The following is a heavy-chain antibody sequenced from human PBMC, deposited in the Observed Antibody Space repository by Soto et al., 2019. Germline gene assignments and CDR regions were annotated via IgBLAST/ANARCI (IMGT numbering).Heavy chain of an antibody. V-gene: IGHV4-61*01. CDR2: IYYSGST. CDR1: GGSVSSGSYY. D-gene: IGHD3-3*01. CDR3: ARALPAYDFWSGYYPGWFDP. J-gene: IGHJ5*02. Sequence: SETLSLTCTVSGGSVSSGSYYWSWIRQPPGKGLEWIGYIYYSGSTNYNPSLRSRVTISVDTSKNQFSLKLSSVTAADTAVYYCARALPAYDFWSGYYPGWFDPWGQGTLVTVSS.